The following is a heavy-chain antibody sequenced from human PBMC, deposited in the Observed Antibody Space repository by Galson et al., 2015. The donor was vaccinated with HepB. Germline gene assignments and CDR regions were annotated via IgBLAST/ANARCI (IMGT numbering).Heavy chain of an antibody. V-gene: IGHV4-34*01. D-gene: IGHD3-16*01. J-gene: IGHJ4*02. CDR2: INHSGRS. Sequence: ETLSLTCAVYGGSLTNYYWSWIRQSPGKGLEWIAEINHSGRSNYNPSLKSRVTISVDTSKNQFYLNMISMTDADMAVYFCARGGATPMILSFWGQGTPVTVSS. CDR1: GGSLTNYY. CDR3: ARGGATPMILSF.